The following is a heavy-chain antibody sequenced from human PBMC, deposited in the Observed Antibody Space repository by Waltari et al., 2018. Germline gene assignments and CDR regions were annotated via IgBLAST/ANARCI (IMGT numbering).Heavy chain of an antibody. D-gene: IGHD1-7*01. V-gene: IGHV3-53*01. CDR2: IFRGGST. Sequence: EVQLVDSGGGFIHPGGXLRLSCAASGFTVSNXYMTXVRQAPGKGLEWVLIIFRGGSTFYAXPVRGRFTAXENNXKXPLDXXMDXLRAEDTXXXYCAXGGLTATTKXAPWYFDLXGRGTLVTVSS. CDR3: AXGGLTATTKXAPWYFDL. J-gene: IGHJ2*01. CDR1: GFTVSNXY.